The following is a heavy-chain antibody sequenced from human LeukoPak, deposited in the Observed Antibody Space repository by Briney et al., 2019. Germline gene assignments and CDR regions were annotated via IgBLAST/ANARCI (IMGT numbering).Heavy chain of an antibody. J-gene: IGHJ4*02. D-gene: IGHD2-15*01. CDR2: INHSGST. CDR1: GGSFSGYY. V-gene: IGHV4-34*01. CDR3: ARWGWELPFDY. Sequence: SETLSLTCAVYGGSFSGYYWSWIRQPPGKGLEWIGEINHSGSTNYNPSLKGRVTRSVDTSKNQFSLQLSSVTAADTAVYYCARWGWELPFDYWGQGTLVTVSS.